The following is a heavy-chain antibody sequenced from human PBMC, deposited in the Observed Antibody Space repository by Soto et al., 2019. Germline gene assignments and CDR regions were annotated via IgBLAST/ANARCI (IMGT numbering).Heavy chain of an antibody. V-gene: IGHV1-2*04. CDR2: INPNSGGT. J-gene: IGHJ4*02. Sequence: ASVKVSCKASGYTFTGYYMHWVRQAPGQGLEWMGWINPNSGGTNYAQKFQGWVTMTRDTSISTAYMELSRLRSDDTAVYYCARGELERTNGFDDWGQGTLVTVSS. CDR1: GYTFTGYY. CDR3: ARGELERTNGFDD. D-gene: IGHD1-1*01.